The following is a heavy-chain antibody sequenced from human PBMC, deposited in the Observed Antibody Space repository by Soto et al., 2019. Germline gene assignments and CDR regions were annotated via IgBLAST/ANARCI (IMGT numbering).Heavy chain of an antibody. CDR2: LIPIFGTA. D-gene: IGHD4-4*01. CDR1: GGTFSSYA. J-gene: IGHJ6*02. CDR3: ATHTVVTPGNYYSGMDV. V-gene: IGHV1-69*12. Sequence: QVQLVQSGAEVKKPGSSVKVSCKASGGTFSSYAISWVRQAPGQGLEWMGGLIPIFGTADYAQKFQGRVTITADESTSTAYMDLSSLRSDDTAVYYCATHTVVTPGNYYSGMDVWGQGTTVTVSS.